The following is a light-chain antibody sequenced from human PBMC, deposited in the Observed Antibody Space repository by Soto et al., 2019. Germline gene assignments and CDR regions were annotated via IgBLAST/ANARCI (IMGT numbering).Light chain of an antibody. J-gene: IGKJ4*01. CDR1: QGIGDT. CDR3: QHYVTWPLT. Sequence: EIVLTQSPATLSVSRRGGATLSSRASQGIGDTLAWYQQKHGQPPRILIYDTSTRDTGVPARFSGSRSGTEFTLTFSRLQSEDFEVYYCQHYVTWPLTFGGGTKVDIK. CDR2: DTS. V-gene: IGKV3-15*01.